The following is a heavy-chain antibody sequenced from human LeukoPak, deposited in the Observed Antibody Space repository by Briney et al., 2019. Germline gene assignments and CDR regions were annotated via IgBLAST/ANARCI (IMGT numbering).Heavy chain of an antibody. V-gene: IGHV3-74*01. CDR3: ASLVGGYYPPVDGFDI. D-gene: IGHD3-3*01. CDR1: GFTFSFYW. J-gene: IGHJ3*02. Sequence: GGSLRLSCASSGFTFSFYWMHWVRQAPGKGLVWVSRINSDGSGTDYADSVKGRFSISRDNAKKTVYLQMNSLRAEDTAVYYCASLVGGYYPPVDGFDIWGQGTMVTVSS. CDR2: INSDGSGT.